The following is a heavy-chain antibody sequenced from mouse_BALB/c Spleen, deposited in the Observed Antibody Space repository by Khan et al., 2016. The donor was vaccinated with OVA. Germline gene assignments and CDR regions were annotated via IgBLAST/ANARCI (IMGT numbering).Heavy chain of an antibody. CDR1: GFSLSTSGMG. J-gene: IGHJ3*01. D-gene: IGHD2-2*01. Sequence: QVTLKESGPGILQSSQTLSLTCSFSGFSLSTSGMGVSWIRQPSGKGLEWLAHIYWDDEKRYNPSLKSRLTISKDPSRKQVFLRITMVDTAETATYYCAGTLYAYDPWFAYWGQGTLVTVSS. V-gene: IGHV8-12*01. CDR3: AGTLYAYDPWFAY. CDR2: IYWDDEK.